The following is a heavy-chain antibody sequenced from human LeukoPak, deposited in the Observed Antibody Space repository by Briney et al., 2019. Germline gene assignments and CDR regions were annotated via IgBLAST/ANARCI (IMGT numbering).Heavy chain of an antibody. CDR1: GGSISSYY. V-gene: IGHV4-59*01. CDR3: ASGNYYFDY. J-gene: IGHJ4*02. D-gene: IGHD1-7*01. CDR2: IYYSGST. Sequence: ASETLSLTCTVSGGSISSYYWSWIRQPPGKGLEWIGYIYYSGSTKYNPSLKSRVTISVDTSKNQFSLKLSSVAAADTAVYYCASGNYYFDYWGQGTLVTVSS.